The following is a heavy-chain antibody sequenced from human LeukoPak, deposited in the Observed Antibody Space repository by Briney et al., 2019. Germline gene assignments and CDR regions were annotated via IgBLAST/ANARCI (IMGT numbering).Heavy chain of an antibody. CDR3: AGSRFFEWNDAFDI. J-gene: IGHJ3*02. V-gene: IGHV4-38-2*01. Sequence: SETLSLTCAVSGYSISSGYYWGWLRQPPGTGLEWSGSLYHSGSTYYNPSLKSRVTISVDTSKNQFSLKLSSVTAADTAVYYCAGSRFFEWNDAFDIWGQGTMVTVSS. D-gene: IGHD3-3*01. CDR1: GYSISSGYY. CDR2: LYHSGST.